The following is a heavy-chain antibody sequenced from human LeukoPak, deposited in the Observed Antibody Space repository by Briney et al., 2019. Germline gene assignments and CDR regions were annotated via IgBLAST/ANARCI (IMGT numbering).Heavy chain of an antibody. J-gene: IGHJ4*02. D-gene: IGHD3-10*01. CDR3: AKGFDGSGSYHALDY. Sequence: GGSLRLSCAASGFTFSSYGMHWVRQAPGKGLEWVAVIWYDGSNKYYADSVKGRFTISRDNSKNTLYLQMNSLRAEDTAVYYCAKGFDGSGSYHALDYWGQGTLVTVSS. CDR1: GFTFSSYG. V-gene: IGHV3-30*02. CDR2: IWYDGSNK.